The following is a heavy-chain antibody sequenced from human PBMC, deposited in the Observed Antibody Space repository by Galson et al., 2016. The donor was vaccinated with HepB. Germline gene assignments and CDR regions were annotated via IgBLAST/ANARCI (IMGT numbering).Heavy chain of an antibody. J-gene: IGHJ2*01. D-gene: IGHD1-1*01. CDR3: ARGTGNFDV. V-gene: IGHV3-48*01. CDR1: GFTFSTYS. Sequence: SLRLSCAASGFTFSTYSMNWVRQAPGAGLEWVSYINYNGGSIFYADSVKGRSFISRDNANNSLYLEMNSLRAEDTALYYCARGTGNFDVWGRGTLVTVSS. CDR2: INYNGGSI.